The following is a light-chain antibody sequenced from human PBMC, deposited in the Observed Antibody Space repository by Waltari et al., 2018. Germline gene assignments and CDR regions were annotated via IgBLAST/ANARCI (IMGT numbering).Light chain of an antibody. CDR3: QAWDSTVV. Sequence: SYELTQPPSVSVSPGQTASITCSGDKVGDKYACWFQQKPGQSPVVVIYQDTKRPSGIPERFSGSNSGNTATLTISGTQPMDEADYYCQAWDSTVVFGGGTKLTVL. V-gene: IGLV3-1*01. CDR2: QDT. CDR1: KVGDKY. J-gene: IGLJ2*01.